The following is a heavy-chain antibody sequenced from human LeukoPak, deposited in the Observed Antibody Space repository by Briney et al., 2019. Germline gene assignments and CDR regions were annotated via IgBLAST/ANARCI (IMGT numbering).Heavy chain of an antibody. CDR2: INPNSGGT. CDR1: GYTFTGYY. Sequence: GASVKVSCKASGYTFTGYYMHWVRQAPGQGLEWMGWINPNSGGTNYAQKFQGRVTMTRDTSISTAYMELSRLRSDDTAVYYCARVLYYYDSSGSLARAFDIWGQGTMVTVSS. J-gene: IGHJ3*02. D-gene: IGHD3-22*01. CDR3: ARVLYYYDSSGSLARAFDI. V-gene: IGHV1-2*02.